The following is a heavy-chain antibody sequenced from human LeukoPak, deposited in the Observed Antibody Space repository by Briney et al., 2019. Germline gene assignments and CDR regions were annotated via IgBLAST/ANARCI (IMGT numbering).Heavy chain of an antibody. J-gene: IGHJ4*02. CDR1: GYTFNDYA. V-gene: IGHV1-18*01. CDR2: INTYNGDT. CDR3: ARDSAILGIFFDS. Sequence: ASVKVPCKASGYTFNDYAISLVRQAPGQGLEWMGWINTYNGDTITAQKFQGRVTLTTDTSTTTAYMELRSLRSDDTAFYYCARDSAILGIFFDSWGEGALVTVSS. D-gene: IGHD1-26*01.